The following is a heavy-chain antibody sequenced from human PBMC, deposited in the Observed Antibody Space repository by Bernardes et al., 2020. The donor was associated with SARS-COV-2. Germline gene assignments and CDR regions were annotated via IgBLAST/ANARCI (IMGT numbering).Heavy chain of an antibody. J-gene: IGHJ6*02. CDR3: ARERMYYYGSGDTAYGMDV. CDR2: INHSGST. Sequence: SETLSLTCAVYGGSFSGYYWSWIRQPPGKGLEWIGEINHSGSTNYNPSLKSRVTISVDTSKNQFSLKLSSVTAADTAVYYCARERMYYYGSGDTAYGMDVWGQGTTVTVSS. CDR1: GGSFSGYY. V-gene: IGHV4-34*01. D-gene: IGHD3-10*01.